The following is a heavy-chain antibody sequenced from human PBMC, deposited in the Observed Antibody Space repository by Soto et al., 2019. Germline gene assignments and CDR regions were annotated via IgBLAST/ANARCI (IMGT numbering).Heavy chain of an antibody. V-gene: IGHV3-53*01. Sequence: LRLSCAVSGFSVSTTYMSWVRQAPGKGLEWISVIYRGRATYYADSVKGRFTISRDDSRNTVYLQMNSLTTEDTAVYFCARDRSDSSRADSFDIWGQGTMVTVS. CDR2: IYRGRAT. CDR3: ARDRSDSSRADSFDI. J-gene: IGHJ3*02. CDR1: GFSVSTTY. D-gene: IGHD6-25*01.